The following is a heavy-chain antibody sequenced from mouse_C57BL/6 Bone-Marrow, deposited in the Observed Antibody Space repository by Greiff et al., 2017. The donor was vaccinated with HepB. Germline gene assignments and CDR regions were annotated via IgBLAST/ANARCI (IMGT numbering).Heavy chain of an antibody. CDR3: APTVVGHYYAMDY. CDR1: GYTFTSYW. D-gene: IGHD1-1*01. J-gene: IGHJ4*01. V-gene: IGHV1-7*01. CDR2: INPSSGYT. Sequence: QVQLKQSGAELAKPGASVKLSCKASGYTFTSYWMHWVKQRPGQGLEWIGYINPSSGYTKYNQKFKDKATLTADKSSSTAYMQLSSLTYEDSAVYYCAPTVVGHYYAMDYWGQGTSVTVSS.